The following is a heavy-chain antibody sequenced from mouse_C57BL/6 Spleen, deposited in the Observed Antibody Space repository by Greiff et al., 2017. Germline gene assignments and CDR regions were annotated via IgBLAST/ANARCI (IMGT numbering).Heavy chain of an antibody. V-gene: IGHV3-6*01. CDR1: GYSITSGYY. D-gene: IGHD1-1*01. CDR3: AKVKTVGYAMDY. Sequence: EVQLVESGPGLVKPSQSLSLTCSVTGYSITSGYYWNWIRQFPGNQLEWMGYISYDGSNNYNPSLKNRISITRDTSKNQFFLKLNSVTTEDTATYYCAKVKTVGYAMDYWGQGTSVTVSS. CDR2: ISYDGSN. J-gene: IGHJ4*01.